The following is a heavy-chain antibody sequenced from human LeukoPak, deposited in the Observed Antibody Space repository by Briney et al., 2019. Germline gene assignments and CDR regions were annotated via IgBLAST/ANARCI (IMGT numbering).Heavy chain of an antibody. CDR1: GFSFDDYG. J-gene: IGHJ4*02. D-gene: IGHD3-9*01. Sequence: PGGSLRLSCVASGFSFDDYGMFWVRQTPGKGLEWVSGISWNGGNIGYADSVKGRFTISRDNAKNSLYLQMNSLRAEDTAVYYCARAIRNYFHFDYWGQGTLVTVSS. V-gene: IGHV3-20*04. CDR2: ISWNGGNI. CDR3: ARAIRNYFHFDY.